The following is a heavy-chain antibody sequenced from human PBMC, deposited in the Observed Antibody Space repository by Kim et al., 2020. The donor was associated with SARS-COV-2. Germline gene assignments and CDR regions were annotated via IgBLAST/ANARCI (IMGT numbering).Heavy chain of an antibody. J-gene: IGHJ6*03. CDR1: GYSFTSYW. V-gene: IGHV5-51*01. Sequence: GESLKISCKGSGYSFTSYWIGWVRQMPGKGLEWMGIIYPGDSDTRYSPSFQGQVTISADKSISTAYLQWSSLKASDTAMYYCARLKPGIAIDGYIGFRRGGYYYYMDVWGKGTTVTVSS. CDR2: IYPGDSDT. D-gene: IGHD6-13*01. CDR3: ARLKPGIAIDGYIGFRRGGYYYYMDV.